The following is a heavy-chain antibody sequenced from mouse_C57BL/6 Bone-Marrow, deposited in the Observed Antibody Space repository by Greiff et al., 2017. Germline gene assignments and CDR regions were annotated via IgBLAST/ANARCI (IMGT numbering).Heavy chain of an antibody. D-gene: IGHD2-5*01. CDR1: GYSFTDYN. CDR2: INPNYGTT. J-gene: IGHJ4*01. Sequence: LVESGPELVKPGASVKISCKASGYSFTDYNMNWVKQSNGKSLEWIGVINPNYGTTSYNQKFKGKATLTVDQSSSTAYMQLNSLTSEDSAVYYCSTYYNNCYYAIDYWGQGTSVTVSS. CDR3: STYYNNCYYAIDY. V-gene: IGHV1-39*01.